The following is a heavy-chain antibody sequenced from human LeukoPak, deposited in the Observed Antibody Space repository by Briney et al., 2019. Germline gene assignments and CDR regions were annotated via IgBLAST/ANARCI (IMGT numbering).Heavy chain of an antibody. CDR3: PGRSTGWYYFAS. J-gene: IGHJ4*01. CDR2: INSGDSDT. V-gene: IGHV5-51*01. D-gene: IGHD6-19*01. CDR1: GYSFADYW. Sequence: GESLKISCKGSGYSFADYWIAWVRQMRGKGLEWMGIINSGDSDTRYSPSFQGQVTISADKSISTAYLQWSSLKASDTAMYYCPGRSTGWYYFASWGQGSLVTVPS.